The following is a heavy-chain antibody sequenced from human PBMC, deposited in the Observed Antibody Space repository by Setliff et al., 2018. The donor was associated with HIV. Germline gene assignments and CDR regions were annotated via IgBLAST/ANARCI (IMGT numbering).Heavy chain of an antibody. CDR3: ARDHPGIAY. J-gene: IGHJ4*02. Sequence: ASVKVSCKASGYTFTNNVIHWVRQAPGQRLEWMGWIHAGSGDTQYSQKFQGRVTVTRDTSASTVYMELGSLRSEDTAMYYCARDHPGIAYWGQGTMVTVSS. CDR2: IHAGSGDT. CDR1: GYTFTNNV. V-gene: IGHV1-3*01.